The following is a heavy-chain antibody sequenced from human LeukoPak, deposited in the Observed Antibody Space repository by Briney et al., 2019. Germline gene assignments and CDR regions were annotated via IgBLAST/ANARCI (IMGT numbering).Heavy chain of an antibody. Sequence: GGTLRLSCAASGFTFSDYYMSWIRQAPGKGLEWVSYISSSSSYTNYADSVKGRFTNSRDNAKNSLYLQMNSLRAEDTAVYYCARVRKYSSGWYDAFDIWGQGTMVTVSS. CDR3: ARVRKYSSGWYDAFDI. D-gene: IGHD6-19*01. CDR1: GFTFSDYY. J-gene: IGHJ3*02. CDR2: ISSSSSYT. V-gene: IGHV3-11*05.